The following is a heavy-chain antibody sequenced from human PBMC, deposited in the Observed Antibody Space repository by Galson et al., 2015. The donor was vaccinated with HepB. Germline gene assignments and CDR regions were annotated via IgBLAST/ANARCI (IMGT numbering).Heavy chain of an antibody. CDR2: IIPIFGTA. CDR1: GGTFSSYA. CDR3: AREGGARDGYNWDFDY. Sequence: SVKVSCKASGGTFSSYAISWVRQAPGQGLEWMGGIIPIFGTANYAQKFQGRVTITADKSTSTAYMELSSLRSEDTAVYYCAREGGARDGYNWDFDYWGQGTLVTVSS. J-gene: IGHJ4*02. V-gene: IGHV1-69*06. D-gene: IGHD5-24*01.